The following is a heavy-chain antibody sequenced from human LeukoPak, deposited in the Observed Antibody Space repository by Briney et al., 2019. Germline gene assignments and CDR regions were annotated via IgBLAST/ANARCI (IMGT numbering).Heavy chain of an antibody. Sequence: SETLSLTCTVSGGSIGGDYWTWIRQPPGKGLQYIGYIYHTGATDYNPSLKSRVTMSVDTSKNQFSLKLNSVTAADTAVYFCAKYGKSGWSIDNWGQGTLVTVSS. D-gene: IGHD6-19*01. V-gene: IGHV4-59*08. CDR3: AKYGKSGWSIDN. CDR1: GGSIGGDY. J-gene: IGHJ4*02. CDR2: IYHTGAT.